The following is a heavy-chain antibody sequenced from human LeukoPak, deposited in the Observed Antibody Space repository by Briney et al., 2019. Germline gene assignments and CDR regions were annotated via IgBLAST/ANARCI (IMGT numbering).Heavy chain of an antibody. V-gene: IGHV4-39*06. CDR1: GDSISSSNSY. CDR2: MWFGATT. Sequence: SETLSLTCTVSGDSISSSNSYWGWIRQPPGKGLEWIGSMWFGATTSYDPSLKSRVTISIDPSKNQFALKLSSVTAADTALSYCARGRRGSYFQDYWGQGTLVTVSS. J-gene: IGHJ4*02. D-gene: IGHD1-26*01. CDR3: ARGRRGSYFQDY.